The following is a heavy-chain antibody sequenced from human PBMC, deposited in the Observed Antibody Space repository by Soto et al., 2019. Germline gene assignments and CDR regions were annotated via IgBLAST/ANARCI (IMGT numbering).Heavy chain of an antibody. Sequence: GESLKISCQGSGYTFTNYWIAWVRQMPVKGLEWVGFIYPGDSDTRYNPSFQGQVTISADKSIRTAYLQWNSLKASDTAMYYCAKHLAQSGGHQFYFDYWGQGSMVTVS. CDR3: AKHLAQSGGHQFYFDY. CDR1: GYTFTNYW. D-gene: IGHD2-15*01. V-gene: IGHV5-51*01. CDR2: IYPGDSDT. J-gene: IGHJ4*02.